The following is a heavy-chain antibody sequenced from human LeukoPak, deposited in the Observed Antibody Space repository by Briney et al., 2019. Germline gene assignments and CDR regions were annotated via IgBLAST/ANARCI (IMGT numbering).Heavy chain of an antibody. J-gene: IGHJ4*02. CDR3: ARQVFGSIAVAGIDY. D-gene: IGHD6-19*01. CDR1: GYSFTSYW. CDR2: IYPGDSDT. V-gene: IGHV5-51*01. Sequence: GESLKISCKGSGYSFTSYWIGWVRQMPGKGLEWMGIIYPGDSDTRYSPSFQGQVTISADKSISTAYLQWSSLKASDTAMYYCARQVFGSIAVAGIDYWGQGTLVTVSS.